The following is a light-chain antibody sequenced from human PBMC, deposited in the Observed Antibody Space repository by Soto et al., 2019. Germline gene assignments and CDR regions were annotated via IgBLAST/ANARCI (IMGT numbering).Light chain of an antibody. Sequence: DIQMTQSPSSVSASLGDRVTITCRASQHISTWLVWYQQKPGKAPQLLIYAASSLQTGVPSRFSGSGSGTDFSLTISSLQPKDSATYYCQQANSFPFTFGQGTRLEI. CDR2: AAS. J-gene: IGKJ2*01. CDR1: QHISTW. CDR3: QQANSFPFT. V-gene: IGKV1-12*01.